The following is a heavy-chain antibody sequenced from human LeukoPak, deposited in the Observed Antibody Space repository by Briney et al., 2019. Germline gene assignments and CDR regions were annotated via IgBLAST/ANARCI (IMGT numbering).Heavy chain of an antibody. CDR1: GASTSSSNYY. Sequence: SETLSLTCTVSGASTSSSNYYWGWIRQPPGKGPEWIGSTYFSGSTYYSPSLKSRVTLSIDTSKNQFSLKLTSVTAADTAVYYCAREEDNWNSDWGQGTLVTVSS. CDR2: TYFSGST. J-gene: IGHJ1*01. V-gene: IGHV4-39*02. D-gene: IGHD1-7*01. CDR3: AREEDNWNSD.